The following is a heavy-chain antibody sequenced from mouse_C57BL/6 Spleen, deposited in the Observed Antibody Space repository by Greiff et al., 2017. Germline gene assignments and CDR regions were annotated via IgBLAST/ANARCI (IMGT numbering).Heavy chain of an antibody. CDR2: ISSGGDYI. J-gene: IGHJ3*01. CDR1: GFTFSSYA. V-gene: IGHV5-9-1*02. CDR3: TRGGSSGYGAY. D-gene: IGHD3-2*02. Sequence: EVKLVESGEGLLTPGGSLKLSCAASGFTFSSYAMSWVRQTPETRLEWVAYISSGGDYIYYADTVQGRFTISRDNARNTLYLQMSSLKSEDTAMYYCTRGGSSGYGAYWGQGTLVTVSA.